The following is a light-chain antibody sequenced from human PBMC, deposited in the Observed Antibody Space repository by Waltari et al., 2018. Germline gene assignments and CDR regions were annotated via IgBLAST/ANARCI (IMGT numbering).Light chain of an antibody. CDR2: GAS. V-gene: IGKV3-15*01. Sequence: EIVMTQSPATLSVSPGGRATLSCRASQSVSSNLAWYQQKPGQAPRLLIYGASTRATGIPARFSGSGSGTEFTLTISSLQSEDFAVYYCQQCSNRPRTFGQGTKVEIK. J-gene: IGKJ1*01. CDR3: QQCSNRPRT. CDR1: QSVSSN.